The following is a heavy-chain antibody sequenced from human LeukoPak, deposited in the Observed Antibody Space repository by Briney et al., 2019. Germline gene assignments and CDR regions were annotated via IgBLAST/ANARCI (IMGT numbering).Heavy chain of an antibody. J-gene: IGHJ6*02. CDR1: GYSFTSYW. CDR3: ARQYAEGMGGSYYYYGMDV. V-gene: IGHV5-51*01. Sequence: GESLKISCKGSGYSFTSYWIGWVRQMPGKGLEWMGIIYPGDSDTRYSPSFQGQVTISADKSISTAYLQWSSLKASDTAMYYCARQYAEGMGGSYYYYGMDVWGQGTTVTVSS. CDR2: IYPGDSDT. D-gene: IGHD1-26*01.